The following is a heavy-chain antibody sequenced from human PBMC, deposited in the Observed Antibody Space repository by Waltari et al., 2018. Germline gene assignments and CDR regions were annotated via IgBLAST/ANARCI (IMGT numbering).Heavy chain of an antibody. D-gene: IGHD3-3*01. V-gene: IGHV4-34*01. CDR3: ARCDFWLRGLDL. CDR1: GGSFQYYV. J-gene: IGHJ6*02. CDR2: IDHNGIT. Sequence: QVQLQQWGAGLLKPSETLSLTCDLYGGSFQYYVWRWLRQSPGKGLEWIGEIDHNGITTYNPSLESRVGISVDSSTNQLLMNMTSVTVADTAVYFCARCDFWLRGLDLWGQGTTVTVSS.